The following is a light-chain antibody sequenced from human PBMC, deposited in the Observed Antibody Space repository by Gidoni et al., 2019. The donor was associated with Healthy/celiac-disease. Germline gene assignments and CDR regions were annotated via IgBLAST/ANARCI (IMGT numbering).Light chain of an antibody. Sequence: DIHMTQSPSSLSASVGDRVTITCRASQSISSYLNWYQQKPGKAPKLLIYGASSLQSGVPSRFSGSGSGKDFTLTISSLQPEDFATYYCQQSYSTPYTFXQXTKLEIK. V-gene: IGKV1-39*01. J-gene: IGKJ2*01. CDR3: QQSYSTPYT. CDR2: GAS. CDR1: QSISSY.